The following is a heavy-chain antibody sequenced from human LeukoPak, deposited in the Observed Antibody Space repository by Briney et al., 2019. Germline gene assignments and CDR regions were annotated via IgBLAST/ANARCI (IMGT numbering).Heavy chain of an antibody. CDR1: GYTFTSYG. CDR3: ARDCNRTYCYDY. Sequence: ASGKVSCKASGYTFTSYGISWVRQAPGQGREGRGWISAYNGNTNYAQKLQGRVTMTTDTSTSTAYMELRSLRSDDTAVYYCARDCNRTYCYDYWGQGTLVTVSS. CDR2: ISAYNGNT. V-gene: IGHV1-18*01. D-gene: IGHD2/OR15-2a*01. J-gene: IGHJ4*02.